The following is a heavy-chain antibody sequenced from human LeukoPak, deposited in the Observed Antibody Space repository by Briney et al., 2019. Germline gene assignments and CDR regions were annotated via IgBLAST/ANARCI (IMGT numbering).Heavy chain of an antibody. D-gene: IGHD1-1*01. CDR2: ISGSGGST. Sequence: GGSLRLSCAASGFTFSSYAMSWVRQAPGKGLEWVSVISGSGGSTYSADSVKGRFTISRDNSKNTLYLQMNSLRAEDTAVYYCARKTDHQTGGDYWGQGTLVTVSS. V-gene: IGHV3-23*01. CDR1: GFTFSSYA. J-gene: IGHJ4*02. CDR3: ARKTDHQTGGDY.